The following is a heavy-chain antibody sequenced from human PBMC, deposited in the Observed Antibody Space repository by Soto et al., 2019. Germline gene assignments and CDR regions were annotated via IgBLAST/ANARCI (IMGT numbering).Heavy chain of an antibody. V-gene: IGHV3-21*01. Sequence: PGGSLRLSCAASGFTFSTDTMNWVRQAPGKGLEWVSSISSGSGYICYADSVKGRFSISRDNAKNSVYLQMNSLRAEDTAVYYCAREPSSSWNSYFDYWGQGTLVTVSS. J-gene: IGHJ4*02. CDR3: AREPSSSWNSYFDY. CDR1: GFTFSTDT. CDR2: ISSGSGYI. D-gene: IGHD6-13*01.